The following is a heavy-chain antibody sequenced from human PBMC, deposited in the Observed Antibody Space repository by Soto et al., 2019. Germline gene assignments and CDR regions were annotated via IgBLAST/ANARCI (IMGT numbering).Heavy chain of an antibody. CDR2: ISAYNGNT. J-gene: IGHJ4*02. Sequence: ASVKVSCKASGYTFTSYGISWVRQAPGQGLEWMGWISAYNGNTNYAQKLQGRVAMTTDTSTSTAYMELRSLRSDDTAVYYCARATLLAYCGGDCYPFDYWGQGTLVTVS. D-gene: IGHD2-21*02. CDR1: GYTFTSYG. V-gene: IGHV1-18*04. CDR3: ARATLLAYCGGDCYPFDY.